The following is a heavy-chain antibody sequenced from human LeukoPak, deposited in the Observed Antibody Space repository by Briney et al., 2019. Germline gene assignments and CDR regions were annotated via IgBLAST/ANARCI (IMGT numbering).Heavy chain of an antibody. Sequence: PGGSLRLSCAASGFTFTSYWMTWVRQAPGKGLEWVGNIKQDGSEKYYVDSLKGRFTISRDNSKNTLYLQMNSLRAEDTAVYYCAREPYHYYGSGSYPLYWGQGTLVTVSS. J-gene: IGHJ4*02. V-gene: IGHV3-7*01. D-gene: IGHD3-10*01. CDR2: IKQDGSEK. CDR1: GFTFTSYW. CDR3: AREPYHYYGSGSYPLY.